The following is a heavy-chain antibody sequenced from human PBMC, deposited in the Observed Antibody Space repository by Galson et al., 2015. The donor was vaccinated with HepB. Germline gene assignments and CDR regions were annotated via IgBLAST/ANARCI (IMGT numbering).Heavy chain of an antibody. D-gene: IGHD1-26*01. J-gene: IGHJ2*01. V-gene: IGHV1-8*01. Sequence: SVKVSCKASGYTFTSYDINWVRQATGQGLEWMGWMNPNSGNTGYAQKFQGRVTMTRNTSISTAYMELSSLRSEDTAVYYCARWTPPQGATTLSFKEFPSYWYFDLWGRGTLVTVSS. CDR3: ARWTPPQGATTLSFKEFPSYWYFDL. CDR2: MNPNSGNT. CDR1: GYTFTSYD.